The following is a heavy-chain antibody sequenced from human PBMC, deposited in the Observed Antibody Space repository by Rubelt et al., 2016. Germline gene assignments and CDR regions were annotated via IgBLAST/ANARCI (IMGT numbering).Heavy chain of an antibody. D-gene: IGHD6-13*01. Sequence: NIKQDGSEKYYVDSVKGRFPISRDNAKNSLYLQMNSLRAEDTALYYCAKEVKDYSSSPWDYYGMDAWGQGTAVTVSS. CDR3: AKEVKDYSSSPWDYYGMDA. V-gene: IGHV3-7*03. CDR2: IKQDGSEK. J-gene: IGHJ6*02.